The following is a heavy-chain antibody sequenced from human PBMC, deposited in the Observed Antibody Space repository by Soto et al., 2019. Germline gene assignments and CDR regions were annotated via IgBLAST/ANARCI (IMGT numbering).Heavy chain of an antibody. CDR3: ARPATAHYYYYGMDV. D-gene: IGHD2-15*01. J-gene: IGHJ6*02. CDR1: GYSFTSYW. V-gene: IGHV5-51*01. Sequence: PVESLKISCKGSGYSFTSYWIGWVRQMPGKGLEWMGIIYPGDSDTRYSPSFQGQVTISADKSISTAYLQWSSLKASDTAMYYCARPATAHYYYYGMDVWGQGTTVTVSS. CDR2: IYPGDSDT.